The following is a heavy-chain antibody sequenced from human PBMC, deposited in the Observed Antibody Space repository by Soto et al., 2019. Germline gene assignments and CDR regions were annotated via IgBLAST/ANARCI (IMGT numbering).Heavy chain of an antibody. V-gene: IGHV4-34*01. CDR2: INHSGGT. D-gene: IGHD2-15*01. Sequence: SETLSLTCAVYGGSFSSYYWSWIRQPPGTGLEWIGEINHSGGTNYNPSLKSRVTISVDTSKNQFSLKLSSVTAADTAMYYCALTNLRYCSGGSCFSFDPWGQGTLVTVSS. CDR3: ALTNLRYCSGGSCFSFDP. CDR1: GGSFSSYY. J-gene: IGHJ5*02.